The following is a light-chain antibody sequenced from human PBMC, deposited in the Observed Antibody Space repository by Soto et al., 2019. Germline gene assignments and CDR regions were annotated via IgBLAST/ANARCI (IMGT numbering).Light chain of an antibody. J-gene: IGKJ3*01. CDR1: QSINSQF. CDR3: QQYVSSRPIT. Sequence: EIVLTQSPGTLSLSPGERATVSCRSSQSINSQFLAWYQQKSGQAPRLLIYGASSRATGIPDRFSGSASGTDFTLTISRLEPEDFAVYYCQQYVSSRPITFGPGTKVDIK. V-gene: IGKV3-20*01. CDR2: GAS.